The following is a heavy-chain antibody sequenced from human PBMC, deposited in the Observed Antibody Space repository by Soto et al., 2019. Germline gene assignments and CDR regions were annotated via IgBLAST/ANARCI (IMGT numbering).Heavy chain of an antibody. CDR3: ARHGDIVVVPAAPTTNYYYYGMDV. V-gene: IGHV5-51*01. J-gene: IGHJ6*02. CDR1: GYSFTSYW. Sequence: GESLKISCKGSGYSFTSYWIGWVRQVPGKGLEWMGIIYPGDSDTRYSASFQGQVTISADESISTAYLQWSSLKASDAAMYYCARHGDIVVVPAAPTTNYYYYGMDVWGQGTTVNVSS. D-gene: IGHD2-2*01. CDR2: IYPGDSDT.